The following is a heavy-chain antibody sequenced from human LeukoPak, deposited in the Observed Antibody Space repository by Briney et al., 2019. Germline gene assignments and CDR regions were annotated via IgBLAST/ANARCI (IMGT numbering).Heavy chain of an antibody. CDR2: IYYSGST. D-gene: IGHD3-22*01. Sequence: SETLSLTCTVSGGSISSYYWSWILQPPGKGLEWIGDIYYSGSTNYNPSLKSRVTISVDTSKNQFSLKLSSVTAADTAVYYCARQYYYDSSGYVNAFDIWGQGTMVPVSS. CDR3: ARQYYYDSSGYVNAFDI. J-gene: IGHJ3*02. V-gene: IGHV4-59*01. CDR1: GGSISSYY.